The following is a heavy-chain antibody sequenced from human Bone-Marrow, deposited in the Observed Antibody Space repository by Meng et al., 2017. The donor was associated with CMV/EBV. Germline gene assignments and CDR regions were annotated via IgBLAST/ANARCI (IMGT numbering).Heavy chain of an antibody. CDR2: IIPILGSV. CDR1: GGSFNSYG. J-gene: IGHJ4*02. CDR3: AREEFCGGDCYSDY. Sequence: SGGSFNSYGLGWVRQAPGQGLEWVGGIIPILGSVTHAQKFQGRVTITTDESTSTAYMELSSLRSEDTAVYYCAREEFCGGDCYSDYWGQGTLVTVSS. D-gene: IGHD2-21*01. V-gene: IGHV1-69*05.